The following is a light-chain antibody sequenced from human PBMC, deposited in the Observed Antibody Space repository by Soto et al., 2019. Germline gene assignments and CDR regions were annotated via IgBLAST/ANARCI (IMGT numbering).Light chain of an antibody. CDR3: CSYAGSMV. CDR2: EGS. CDR1: SSDVGSYNL. V-gene: IGLV2-23*01. J-gene: IGLJ2*01. Sequence: QSALTQPASVSGSPGQSITISCTGTSSDVGSYNLVSWYQQHPGKAPKLMIYEGSKRPSGVSNRFSGSKSGNTASLTISGLQAEDEADYYCCSYAGSMVFGGGTKHTVL.